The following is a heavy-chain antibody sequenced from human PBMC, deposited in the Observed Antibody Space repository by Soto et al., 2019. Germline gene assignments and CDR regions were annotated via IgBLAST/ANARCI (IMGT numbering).Heavy chain of an antibody. J-gene: IGHJ4*02. V-gene: IGHV1-69*01. CDR1: GGTFSSYA. D-gene: IGHD2-15*01. CDR3: ARGRNSRYWSGGSCYWGHFDY. Sequence: QVQLVQSGAEVKKPGSSVKVSCRASGGTFSSYAISWVRQAPGQGLEWMGGIIPILGTANYAQKFQGRVTITADESTSRAYMARSSRRCEDTAVYYCARGRNSRYWSGGSCYWGHFDYWGQGTLVTVSS. CDR2: IIPILGTA.